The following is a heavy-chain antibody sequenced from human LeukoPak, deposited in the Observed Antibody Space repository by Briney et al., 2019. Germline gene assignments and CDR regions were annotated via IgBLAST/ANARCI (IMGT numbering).Heavy chain of an antibody. CDR3: AKALGQWLVSGNGVDV. Sequence: GGSLRLSCAASGFTFSTYTMTWVRQAPGKGLEWVSVISCSGDITYYADSVKGRFTISRDNSKNTVSLQMNSLRAEDTAVYYCAKALGQWLVSGNGVDVWGQGTTVTVSS. V-gene: IGHV3-23*01. D-gene: IGHD6-19*01. J-gene: IGHJ6*02. CDR1: GFTFSTYT. CDR2: ISCSGDIT.